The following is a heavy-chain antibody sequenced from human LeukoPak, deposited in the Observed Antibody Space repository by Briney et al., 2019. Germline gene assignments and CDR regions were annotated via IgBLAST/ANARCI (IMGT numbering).Heavy chain of an antibody. Sequence: PGRSLRLSCAASGFTFSSYAMHWVRQAPGKGLEWVAVISYDGSNKCYADSVKGRFTISRDNSKNTLYLQMNSLRAEDTAVYYCARDGLPTSRYNWNDDEFYYFDYWGQGTLVTVYS. D-gene: IGHD1-20*01. CDR2: ISYDGSNK. CDR1: GFTFSSYA. J-gene: IGHJ4*02. CDR3: ARDGLPTSRYNWNDDEFYYFDY. V-gene: IGHV3-30-3*01.